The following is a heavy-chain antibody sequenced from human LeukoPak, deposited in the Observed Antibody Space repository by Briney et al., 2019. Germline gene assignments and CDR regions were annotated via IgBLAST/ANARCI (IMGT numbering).Heavy chain of an antibody. Sequence: PGGSLRLSCAASGFTFSSFDMTWVRQAPGKGLEWVSSISATTTYKFSADSVKGRFTISRDNAKNSLYLQMNSLRAEDTAVYYCARDDGATVTTNNVDYWGQGTLVTVSS. D-gene: IGHD4-17*01. CDR3: ARDDGATVTTNNVDY. CDR1: GFTFSSFD. J-gene: IGHJ4*02. V-gene: IGHV3-21*01. CDR2: ISATTTYK.